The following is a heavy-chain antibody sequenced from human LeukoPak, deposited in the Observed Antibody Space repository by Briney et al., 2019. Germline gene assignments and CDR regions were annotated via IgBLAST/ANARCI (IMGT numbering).Heavy chain of an antibody. J-gene: IGHJ5*02. Sequence: ASVKVSCKASGYTFTSYGISWVRQAPGQGLEWMGWISAYNGNTNYAQKLQGRVTMTTDTSTSTAYMELRSLRSEDTAVYYCARGVDFWSGYYRGPGFDPWGQGTLVTVSS. CDR1: GYTFTSYG. CDR2: ISAYNGNT. V-gene: IGHV1-18*01. CDR3: ARGVDFWSGYYRGPGFDP. D-gene: IGHD3-3*01.